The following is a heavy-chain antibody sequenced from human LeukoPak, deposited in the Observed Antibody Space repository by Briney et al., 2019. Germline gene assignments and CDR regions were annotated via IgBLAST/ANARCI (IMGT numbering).Heavy chain of an antibody. CDR2: INHSGST. J-gene: IGHJ5*02. V-gene: IGHV4-34*01. Sequence: PSETLSLTCAVYGGSFSGYYWSWIRQPPGKGLEWIGEINHSGSTNYNPSLKSRVTISVDTSKNQFSLKLSSVTAADTAVYYCARVSRRGYSYGYWFDPWGQGTLVTVSS. CDR1: GGSFSGYY. CDR3: ARVSRRGYSYGYWFDP. D-gene: IGHD5-18*01.